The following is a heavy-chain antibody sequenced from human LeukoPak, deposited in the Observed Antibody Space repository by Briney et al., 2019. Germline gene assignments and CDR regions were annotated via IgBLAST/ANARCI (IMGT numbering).Heavy chain of an antibody. V-gene: IGHV3-23*01. CDR2: ISGSGGST. J-gene: IGHJ4*02. D-gene: IGHD3-9*01. CDR3: AAGLRYFDWLSHPPYFDY. Sequence: GGSLRLSCAASGFTFSSYAMSWVRQAPGKGLEWVSAISGSGGSTYYADSVKGRFTISRDNSKNTLYLQMNSLRAEDTAVYYCAAGLRYFDWLSHPPYFDYWGQGTLVTVSS. CDR1: GFTFSSYA.